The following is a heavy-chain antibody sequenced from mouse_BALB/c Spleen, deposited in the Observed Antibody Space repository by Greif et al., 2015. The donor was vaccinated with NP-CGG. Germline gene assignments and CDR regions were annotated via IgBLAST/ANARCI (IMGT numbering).Heavy chain of an antibody. J-gene: IGHJ4*01. V-gene: IGHV2-9*02. Sequence: VKLVESGPGLVAPSQSLSITCTVSGFSLTSYGVHWVRQPPGKGLEWLGVIWAGGSTNYNSALMSRLSISKDNSKSQVFLKMNSLQTDDTAMYYCARDPYYYGSSTLQDAMDYWGQGTSVTVSS. CDR2: IWAGGST. D-gene: IGHD1-1*01. CDR3: ARDPYYYGSSTLQDAMDY. CDR1: GFSLTSYG.